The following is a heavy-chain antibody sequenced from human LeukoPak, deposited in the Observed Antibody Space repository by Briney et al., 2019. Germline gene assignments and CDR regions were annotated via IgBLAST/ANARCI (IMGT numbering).Heavy chain of an antibody. CDR2: IYYSGST. D-gene: IGHD3-10*01. CDR1: GGSISSYY. J-gene: IGHJ5*02. Sequence: AETLSLTCTVSGGSISSYYWSWIRQPPGKGLEWIGYIYYSGSTNYNPSLKSRVTISVDTSKNQFSLKLSSVTAADTAVYYCARALSYSYRSGSYYRPNWFDPWGQGTLVTVSS. V-gene: IGHV4-59*01. CDR3: ARALSYSYRSGSYYRPNWFDP.